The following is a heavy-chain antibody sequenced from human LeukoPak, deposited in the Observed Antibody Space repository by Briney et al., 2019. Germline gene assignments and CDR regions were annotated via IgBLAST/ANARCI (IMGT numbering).Heavy chain of an antibody. V-gene: IGHV4-34*01. CDR1: GGSFSGYY. Sequence: PSETLSLTCAVYGGSFSGYYWSWIRQPPGKGLEWIGEINHSGSTNYNPSLKSRVTISVDTSKNQFSLKLSSVTAADTAVYYCASSYYDFWSGLRRFDPWGQGTLVTVSS. CDR2: INHSGST. J-gene: IGHJ5*02. CDR3: ASSYYDFWSGLRRFDP. D-gene: IGHD3-3*01.